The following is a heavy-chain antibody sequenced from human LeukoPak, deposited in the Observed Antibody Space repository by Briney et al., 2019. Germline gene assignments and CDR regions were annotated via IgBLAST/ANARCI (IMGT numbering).Heavy chain of an antibody. CDR3: ARDTGYYGSGSYYQPYNWFDP. J-gene: IGHJ5*02. D-gene: IGHD3-10*01. V-gene: IGHV3-74*01. CDR2: INSDGSST. Sequence: PGGSLRLSCAASGFTFSSYWMHWVRQAPGKGLVWVSRINSDGSSTSYADSVKGRFTISRDNAKNTLYLQMNSLRAEVTAVYYCARDTGYYGSGSYYQPYNWFDPWGQGTLVTVSS. CDR1: GFTFSSYW.